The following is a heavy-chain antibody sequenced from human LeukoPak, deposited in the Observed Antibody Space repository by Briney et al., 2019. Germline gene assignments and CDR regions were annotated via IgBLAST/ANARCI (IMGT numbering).Heavy chain of an antibody. CDR2: VTSGGGHI. CDR3: ARISGYNFPY. Sequence: GGSLRLSCAASGFSFSNYAMSWVRQAPGKGLEWVSGVTSGGGHIYYADFVKGRFTISRDNAKNSLYLQMNSLRAEDTAVYYCARISGYNFPYWGQGTLVTVSS. V-gene: IGHV3-21*01. CDR1: GFSFSNYA. J-gene: IGHJ4*02. D-gene: IGHD3-9*01.